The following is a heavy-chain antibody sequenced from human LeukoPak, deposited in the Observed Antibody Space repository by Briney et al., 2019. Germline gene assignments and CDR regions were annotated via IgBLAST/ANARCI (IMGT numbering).Heavy chain of an antibody. CDR3: ARDALRYYDFWSGLDL. V-gene: IGHV3-7*01. J-gene: IGHJ2*01. CDR2: IKQDGSEK. Sequence: GGSLRLSCAASGFTFSSYWMSWVRQAPGKGLEWVANIKQDGSEKYYVDSVKGRFTISRDNAKNSLYLQMNSLRAEDTAVYYCARDALRYYDFWSGLDLWGRGTLVTVSS. D-gene: IGHD3-3*01. CDR1: GFTFSSYW.